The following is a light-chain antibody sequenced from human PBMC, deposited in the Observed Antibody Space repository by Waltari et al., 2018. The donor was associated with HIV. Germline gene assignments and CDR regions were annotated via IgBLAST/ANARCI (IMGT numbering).Light chain of an antibody. Sequence: QSALTQPASVSGSPGQSTTISCNETSSDVSTYKLVSWYQQHTVEDPPLKRYENNKLRSWVSTRFSGSKSGNMASLTISGVQAEDEAFYHCCSYAVRSTFVLFGGGTKLTVL. CDR3: CSYAVRSTFVL. CDR1: SSDVSTYKL. CDR2: ENN. V-gene: IGLV2-23*02. J-gene: IGLJ2*01.